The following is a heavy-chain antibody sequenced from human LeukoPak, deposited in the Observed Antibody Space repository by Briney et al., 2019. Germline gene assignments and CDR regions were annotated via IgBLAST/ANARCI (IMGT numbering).Heavy chain of an antibody. D-gene: IGHD6-19*01. CDR3: ARADTVAVFDY. CDR2: IKQDGSEK. Sequence: GGSLRLSCAASGFTFSSYSMNWVRQAPGKGLEWVANIKQDGSEKYYVDSVKGRFTISRDNAKNSLYLQMNSLRAEDTAVYYCARADTVAVFDYWGQGTLVTVSS. V-gene: IGHV3-7*04. CDR1: GFTFSSYS. J-gene: IGHJ4*02.